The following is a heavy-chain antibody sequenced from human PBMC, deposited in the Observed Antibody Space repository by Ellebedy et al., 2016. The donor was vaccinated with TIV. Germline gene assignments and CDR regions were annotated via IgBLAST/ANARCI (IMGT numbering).Heavy chain of an antibody. CDR2: IKQDGSET. Sequence: GESLKISCAASGFTFSNYWMSWVRQAPGKGLEWVANIKQDGSETYYVDSVKGRFTISRDNAKNSLYLQMNSLRADDTAVYYCARSPYTGYSDLGFDSWGQGSLVTVSS. D-gene: IGHD2-2*02. CDR1: GFTFSNYW. CDR3: ARSPYTGYSDLGFDS. J-gene: IGHJ4*02. V-gene: IGHV3-7*01.